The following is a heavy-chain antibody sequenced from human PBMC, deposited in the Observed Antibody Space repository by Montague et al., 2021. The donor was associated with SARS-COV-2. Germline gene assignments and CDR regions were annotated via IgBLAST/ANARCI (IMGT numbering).Heavy chain of an antibody. CDR1: GFSLSTSGVG. V-gene: IGHV2-5*02. J-gene: IGHJ4*02. D-gene: IGHD2-21*01. CDR3: AHSYGDCLCDX. Sequence: PALVKPTQTLTLTCTFSGFSLSTSGVGVSWIRQPPGKALEWLALIYWDDDKPYSPSLKSRLTITKDTSKNQVVLTMTNMDPVDTDTYYCAHSYGDCLCDXWGQGTLVTVSS. CDR2: IYWDDDK.